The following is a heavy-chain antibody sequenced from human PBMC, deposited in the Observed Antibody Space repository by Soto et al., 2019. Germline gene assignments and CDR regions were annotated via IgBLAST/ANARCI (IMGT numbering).Heavy chain of an antibody. CDR3: ARDVIGPDTYDTIGYDFDP. D-gene: IGHD3-22*01. CDR1: GYSFTNFH. J-gene: IGHJ5*02. V-gene: IGHV1-46*01. Sequence: QVQLSQFGAEVKKPGASVKVSCKASGYSFTNFHIHWVRQAPGQGLEWMGMIDPSGGITRDAQRLQGRITITRDASTSSVYMELSSLTSEDTAVYYCARDVIGPDTYDTIGYDFDPWRQGTLVTVSS. CDR2: IDPSGGIT.